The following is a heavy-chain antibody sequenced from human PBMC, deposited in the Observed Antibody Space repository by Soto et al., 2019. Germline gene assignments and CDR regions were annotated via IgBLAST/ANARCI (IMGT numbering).Heavy chain of an antibody. V-gene: IGHV4-31*03. CDR1: GGSISSGGYY. J-gene: IGHJ3*02. CDR2: IYYSGST. D-gene: IGHD3-22*01. Sequence: SETLSLTCTVSGGSISSGGYYWSWIRQHPGKGLEWIGYIYYSGSTYYNPSLKSRVTISVDTSKNQFSLKLSSVTAADTAVYYCARDHYYGSSGYIRFAFDIWGQGTMVTVSS. CDR3: ARDHYYGSSGYIRFAFDI.